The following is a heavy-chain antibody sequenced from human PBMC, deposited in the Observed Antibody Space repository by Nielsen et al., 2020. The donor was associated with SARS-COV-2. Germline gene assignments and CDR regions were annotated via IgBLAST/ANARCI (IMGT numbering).Heavy chain of an antibody. CDR3: AKDQDCSGGSCYAFDI. CDR1: GFTFSSYA. Sequence: GESLKISCAASGFTFSSYAMSWVGQAPGKGLEWVSAISGSGGSTYYADSVKGRFTISRDNSKNTLYLQMNSLRAEDTAVYYCAKDQDCSGGSCYAFDIWGQGTMVTVSS. D-gene: IGHD2-15*01. V-gene: IGHV3-23*01. CDR2: ISGSGGST. J-gene: IGHJ3*02.